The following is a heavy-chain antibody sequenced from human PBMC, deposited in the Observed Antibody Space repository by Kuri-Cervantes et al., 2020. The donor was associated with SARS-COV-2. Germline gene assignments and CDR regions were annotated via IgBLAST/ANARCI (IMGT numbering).Heavy chain of an antibody. Sequence: SVKVSCKVSGYTLTELSMHWVRQAPGKGLEWMGGIIPIFGIANYAQKFQGRVTITADKSTSTAYMELSSLRSEDTAVYYCARANTYYYDSSGYHHDAFDIWGQGTMVTVSS. CDR2: IIPIFGIA. CDR1: GYTLTELS. J-gene: IGHJ3*02. D-gene: IGHD3-22*01. CDR3: ARANTYYYDSSGYHHDAFDI. V-gene: IGHV1-69*10.